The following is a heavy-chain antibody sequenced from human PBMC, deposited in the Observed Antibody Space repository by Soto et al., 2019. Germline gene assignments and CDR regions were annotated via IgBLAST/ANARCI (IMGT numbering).Heavy chain of an antibody. D-gene: IGHD6-6*01. V-gene: IGHV3-23*01. CDR3: AKRLKGHIAARQMYWYFDL. CDR2: ISGSGGST. CDR1: GFTFSSYA. J-gene: IGHJ2*01. Sequence: EVQLLESGGGLVQPGGSLRLSCAASGFTFSSYAMSWVRQAPGKGLEWVSAISGSGGSTYYADSVKGRFTISRDNSKNTLYLQMNSLRAEDTAVYYCAKRLKGHIAARQMYWYFDLWGRGTLVTVSS.